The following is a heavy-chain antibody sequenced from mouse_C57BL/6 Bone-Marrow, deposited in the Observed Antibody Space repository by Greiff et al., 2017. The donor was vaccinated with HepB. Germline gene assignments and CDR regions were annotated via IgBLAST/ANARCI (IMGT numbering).Heavy chain of an antibody. CDR1: GFTFSDYY. CDR3: ARHVDYAWFAY. CDR2: ISNGGGST. Sequence: EVMLVESGGGLVQPGGSLKLSCAASGFTFSDYYMYWVRQTPEKRLEWVAYISNGGGSTYYPDTVKGRFTISRDNAKNTLYLQMSRLKSEDSAMYYCARHVDYAWFAYWGQGTLVTVSA. V-gene: IGHV5-12*01. D-gene: IGHD2-4*01. J-gene: IGHJ3*01.